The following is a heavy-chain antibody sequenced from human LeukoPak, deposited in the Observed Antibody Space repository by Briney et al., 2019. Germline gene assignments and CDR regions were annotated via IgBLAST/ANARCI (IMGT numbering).Heavy chain of an antibody. CDR3: ARDPYNGAYSEGYYYYYMDV. J-gene: IGHJ6*03. V-gene: IGHV3-21*01. Sequence: GGSLRLSCAASGFTFSSYSMNWGRQAPGKGLEWVSSISSSINYIYYADSVKGRFTISTDNTKNSLYLQMNSLRAEDKAIYYCARDPYNGAYSEGYYYYYMDVWGKGTTVTVSS. CDR1: GFTFSSYS. CDR2: ISSSINYI. D-gene: IGHD1-1*01.